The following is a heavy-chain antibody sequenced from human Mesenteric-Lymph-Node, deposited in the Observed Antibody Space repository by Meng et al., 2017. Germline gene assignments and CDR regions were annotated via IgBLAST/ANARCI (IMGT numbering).Heavy chain of an antibody. CDR3: VREQYESRGH. Sequence: GQLVESGGGLVQPGGSLTLSCAVSGFTVSNNYVAWVRQAPGKGLEWVSITYTRGDSYYTDSVKGRFTVSRDHSTNTLFLQMNSLRADDTAVYYCVREQYESRGHWGQGTLVTVSS. D-gene: IGHD3-22*01. CDR2: TYTRGDS. V-gene: IGHV3-66*01. J-gene: IGHJ4*02. CDR1: GFTVSNNY.